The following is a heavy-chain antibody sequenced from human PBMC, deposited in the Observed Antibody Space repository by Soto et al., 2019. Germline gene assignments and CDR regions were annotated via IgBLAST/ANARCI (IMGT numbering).Heavy chain of an antibody. CDR1: GGSFSGYY. Sequence: QVQLQQWGAGLLKPSETLSLTCAVYGGSFSGYYWSWIRQPPGKGLEWIGEINHSGSTNYNPSLKSRVTISVDTSKNQFSLKLSSVTAADTAVYYCARARRAPYFDYWGQGTLVTVSS. V-gene: IGHV4-34*01. CDR2: INHSGST. J-gene: IGHJ4*02. CDR3: ARARRAPYFDY.